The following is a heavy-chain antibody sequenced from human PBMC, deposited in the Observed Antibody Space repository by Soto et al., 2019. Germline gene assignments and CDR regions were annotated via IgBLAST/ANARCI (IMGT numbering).Heavy chain of an antibody. V-gene: IGHV3-30-3*01. J-gene: IGHJ4*02. CDR3: AREGDYDFWSGYYNPLNY. CDR2: ISYDGSNK. D-gene: IGHD3-3*01. Sequence: GGSLRLSCAASGFTFSSYAMHWVRQAPGKGLEWVAVISYDGSNKYYADSVKGRFTISRDNSKNTLYLQMNSLRAEDTAVYYCAREGDYDFWSGYYNPLNYWGQGTLVTVSS. CDR1: GFTFSSYA.